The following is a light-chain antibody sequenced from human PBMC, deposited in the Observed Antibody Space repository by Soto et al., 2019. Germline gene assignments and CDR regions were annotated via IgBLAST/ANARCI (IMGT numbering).Light chain of an antibody. V-gene: IGKV3-20*01. Sequence: EIVLTQSPGTLSLSPGERATLSCRASQSVGGNFLAWYQQKPGQAPRLLIYGASTRATGIPDRFSGSGSGTDFTLTISRLEPEDFAVYHCQQYTNSHEWTFGQGTKVEIK. CDR1: QSVGGNF. CDR3: QQYTNSHEWT. J-gene: IGKJ1*01. CDR2: GAS.